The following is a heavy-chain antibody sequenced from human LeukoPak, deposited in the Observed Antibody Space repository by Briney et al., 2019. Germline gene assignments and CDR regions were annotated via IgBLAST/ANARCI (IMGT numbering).Heavy chain of an antibody. V-gene: IGHV3-23*01. CDR1: GFSFSSYA. CDR3: AKWPEGAMDYFDY. Sequence: PGGSLRLSCAASGFSFSSYAMTWARQAPVKGLEWVSAISGDGTRTYYADSVKGRFTISRDNSKNTLYLEMSSLRVKDTAIYYCAKWPEGAMDYFDYWGQGTLATVSS. D-gene: IGHD3-16*01. CDR2: ISGDGTRT. J-gene: IGHJ4*02.